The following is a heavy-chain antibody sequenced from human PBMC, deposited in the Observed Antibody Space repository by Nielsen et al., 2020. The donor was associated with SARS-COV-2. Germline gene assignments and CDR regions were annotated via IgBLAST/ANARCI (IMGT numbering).Heavy chain of an antibody. V-gene: IGHV4-39*07. CDR3: ARGPHDYGDYWLGY. J-gene: IGHJ4*02. Sequence: SETLSLTCTVSGGSISSSSYYWGWIRQPPGKGLEWIGSIYYSGSTNYNPSLKSRVTISVDTSKNQFSLNLSSVTAADTAVYYCARGPHDYGDYWLGYWGQGTLVTVSS. CDR2: IYYSGST. D-gene: IGHD4-17*01. CDR1: GGSISSSSYY.